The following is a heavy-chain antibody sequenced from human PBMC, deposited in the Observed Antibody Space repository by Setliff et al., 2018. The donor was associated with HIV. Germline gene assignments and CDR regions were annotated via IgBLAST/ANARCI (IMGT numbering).Heavy chain of an antibody. CDR1: GFTFEDYG. V-gene: IGHV3-23*01. CDR2: ISGSGGSK. J-gene: IGHJ3*02. D-gene: IGHD1-26*01. Sequence: PGGSLRLSCETSGFTFEDYGMTWVRRAPGKGPEWVSGISGSGGSKYYADSVKGRFTISRDNSKSMLYVQMNSLRVEDTAVYYCAKAWQLLPSDAFDIWGQGTMVTVSS. CDR3: AKAWQLLPSDAFDI.